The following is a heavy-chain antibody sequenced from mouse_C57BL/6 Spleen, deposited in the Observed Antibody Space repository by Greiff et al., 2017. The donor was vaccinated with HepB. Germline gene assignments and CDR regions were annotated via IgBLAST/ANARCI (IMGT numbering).Heavy chain of an antibody. CDR1: GYTFTDYN. V-gene: IGHV1-22*01. CDR3: ARLTMVTTDFDY. Sequence: EVQLQQSGPELVKPGASVKMSCKASGYTFTDYNMHWVKQSHGKSLEWIGYINPNNGGTSYNQKFKGKSTLTVNKSSSTAYMELSSLTSEDSAVYYWARLTMVTTDFDYWGQGTTLTVSS. D-gene: IGHD2-2*01. J-gene: IGHJ2*01. CDR2: INPNNGGT.